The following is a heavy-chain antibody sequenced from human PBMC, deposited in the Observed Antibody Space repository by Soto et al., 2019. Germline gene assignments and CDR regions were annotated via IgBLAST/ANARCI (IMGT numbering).Heavy chain of an antibody. CDR1: GGSIISDEYY. V-gene: IGHV4-30-4*01. CDR3: ARDRSNSPDLLDS. D-gene: IGHD4-4*01. CDR2: VHYTGST. Sequence: QVQLQESGPGLVKPSQTLSLTCSVSGGSIISDEYYWTWIRQPPGGGLEWIGHVHYTGSTPYSPSLKSRLTISVDTSKNQFSLRLNSVSAADTAVYYCARDRSNSPDLLDSWGRGTLVTVSS. J-gene: IGHJ4*02.